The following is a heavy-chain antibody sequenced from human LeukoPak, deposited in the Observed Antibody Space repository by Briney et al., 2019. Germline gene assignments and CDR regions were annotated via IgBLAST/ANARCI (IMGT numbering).Heavy chain of an antibody. V-gene: IGHV3-23*01. CDR2: ISGSGGST. CDR1: GFTFSSYA. CDR3: AKLESNPNMYYDSSGYYEGYFDL. D-gene: IGHD3-22*01. J-gene: IGHJ2*01. Sequence: SGGSLRLSCAASGFTFSSYAMSWVRQAPGKGLEWVSAISGSGGSTHYADSVKGRFTISRDNSKNTLYLQMNSLRAEDTAVYYCAKLESNPNMYYDSSGYYEGYFDLWGRGTLVTVSS.